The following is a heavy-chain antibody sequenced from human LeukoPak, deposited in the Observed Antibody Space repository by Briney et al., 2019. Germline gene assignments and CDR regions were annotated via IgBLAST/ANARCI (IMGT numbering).Heavy chain of an antibody. D-gene: IGHD3-3*01. CDR1: GYTFTSYY. J-gene: IGHJ4*02. CDR3: ARDVLRYDFWSGYYRGASFDY. CDR2: LNPSGGST. V-gene: IGHV1-46*01. Sequence: ASVKVSCKASGYTFTSYYMHWVRRAPGQGLEWMGILNPSGGSTSYAQKFQGRVTMTRDTSTSTVYMELSSLRSEDTAVYYCARDVLRYDFWSGYYRGASFDYWGQGTLVTVSS.